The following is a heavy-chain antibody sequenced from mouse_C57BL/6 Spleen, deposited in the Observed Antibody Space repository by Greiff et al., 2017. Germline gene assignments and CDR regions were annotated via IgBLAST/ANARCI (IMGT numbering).Heavy chain of an antibody. CDR1: GYAFSSSW. Sequence: VQLQQSGPDLVKPGASVKISCKASGYAFSSSWMTWVKQRPGKGLEWIGRIYPGDGDTNYNGKFKGKATLTAAKSSSTAYMQLSSLTSEDSAVYFCARGYGLYFDYWGQGTTLTVSS. J-gene: IGHJ2*01. CDR2: IYPGDGDT. D-gene: IGHD2-10*02. CDR3: ARGYGLYFDY. V-gene: IGHV1-82*01.